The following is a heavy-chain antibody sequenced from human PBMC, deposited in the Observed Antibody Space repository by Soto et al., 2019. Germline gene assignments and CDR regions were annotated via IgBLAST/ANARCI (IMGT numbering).Heavy chain of an antibody. V-gene: IGHV3-33*01. CDR3: ARDLDPYGRWGDYYYGMDV. J-gene: IGHJ6*02. D-gene: IGHD3-16*01. CDR1: GFTFSSYG. Sequence: QVQLVESGGGVVQPGRSLRLSCAASGFTFSSYGMHWVRQAPGKGLEWVAVIWSDGSNKYYADSVKGRFTISRDNSKNTLYLQMNSLRAEDTAVYYCARDLDPYGRWGDYYYGMDVWGQGTTVTVSS. CDR2: IWSDGSNK.